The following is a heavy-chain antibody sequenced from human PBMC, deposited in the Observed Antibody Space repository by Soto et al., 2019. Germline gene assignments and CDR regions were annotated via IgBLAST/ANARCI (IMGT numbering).Heavy chain of an antibody. CDR2: TSYDGSNK. Sequence: QLVESGGGVVQPGRSLRLSCAASGFTFSLYGMHWVRQAPGKGLEWVAVTSYDGSNKYYADSAKGRFTISRDNSKNTLYLQMNSLRAEDTAVYYSAKDSGYSGYDVYDYYYGMDVWGQGTTVTVSS. CDR1: GFTFSLYG. D-gene: IGHD5-12*01. CDR3: AKDSGYSGYDVYDYYYGMDV. V-gene: IGHV3-30*18. J-gene: IGHJ6*02.